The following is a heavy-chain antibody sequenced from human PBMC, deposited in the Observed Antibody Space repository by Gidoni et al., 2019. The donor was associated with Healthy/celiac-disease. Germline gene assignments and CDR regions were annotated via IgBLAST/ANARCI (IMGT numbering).Heavy chain of an antibody. D-gene: IGHD6-13*01. Sequence: QVQLVESGGGVVQPGRSLRLSCAASGFTFRSYAMHWVRQAPGKGLEWVAVISYDGSNKYYADSVKGRFTISRDNSKNTLYLQMNSLRAEDTAVYYCARDLLYSSSEGYDYWGQGTLVTVSS. CDR2: ISYDGSNK. J-gene: IGHJ4*02. CDR1: GFTFRSYA. CDR3: ARDLLYSSSEGYDY. V-gene: IGHV3-30-3*01.